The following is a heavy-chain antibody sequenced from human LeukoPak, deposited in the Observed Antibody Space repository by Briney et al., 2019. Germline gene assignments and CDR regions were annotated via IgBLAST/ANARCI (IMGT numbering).Heavy chain of an antibody. CDR1: GYTFTGYY. V-gene: IGHV1-2*02. Sequence: GASVKVSCKASGYTFTGYYMHWVRQAPGQGLEWMGWINPHIGGTNYALQFQGRVTMTRDTSISTVYMEVGRLRSDDTAVYYCAREKSYYDSSGYYFAWGQGTLVTVSS. CDR2: INPHIGGT. J-gene: IGHJ5*02. CDR3: AREKSYYDSSGYYFA. D-gene: IGHD3-22*01.